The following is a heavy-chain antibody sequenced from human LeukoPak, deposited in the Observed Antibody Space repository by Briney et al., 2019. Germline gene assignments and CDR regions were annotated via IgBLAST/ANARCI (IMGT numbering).Heavy chain of an antibody. CDR1: GYTFTSYG. CDR3: ARDHSNWNYAPDF. V-gene: IGHV1-18*01. Sequence: AASVKVSCKASGYTFTSYGISWVRQAPGQGLEWMGWISAYNGNTNYAQKLQGRVTMTTDTSTSTAYMELRSLRSDDTAVYYCARDHSNWNYAPDFWGQGTLVIVSS. J-gene: IGHJ4*02. D-gene: IGHD1-7*01. CDR2: ISAYNGNT.